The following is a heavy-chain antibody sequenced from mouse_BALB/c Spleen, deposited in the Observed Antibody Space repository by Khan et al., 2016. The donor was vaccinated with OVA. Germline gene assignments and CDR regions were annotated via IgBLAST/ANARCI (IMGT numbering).Heavy chain of an antibody. CDR1: GFTFSSFG. CDR2: ISSGSSTI. CDR3: ARSDYYGVAY. Sequence: EVELVESGGGLVQPGGSRKLSCAASGFTFSSFGMHWVRQAPEKGLEWVAYISSGSSTIYYADTLKGRFTISRDNPKNTLFLQMTSLRSEDTAMYDCARSDYYGVAYWGQGTLVTVSA. D-gene: IGHD1-1*01. V-gene: IGHV5-17*02. J-gene: IGHJ3*01.